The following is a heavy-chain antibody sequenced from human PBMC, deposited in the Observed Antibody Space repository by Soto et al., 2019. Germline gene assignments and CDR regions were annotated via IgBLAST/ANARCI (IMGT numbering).Heavy chain of an antibody. V-gene: IGHV3-23*01. D-gene: IGHD3-16*01. CDR2: ISAISGST. CDR1: GFTFSSYA. J-gene: IGHJ4*02. CDR3: VKDYVSGGSGYFDY. Sequence: GGSLRLSCAASGFTFSSYAMSWVRQAPGKGLEWVSTISAISGSTYSADSVKGRFTISRDNSKNTLYLQMNSLRAEDTAVYYCVKDYVSGGSGYFDYWGQGTLVTGSS.